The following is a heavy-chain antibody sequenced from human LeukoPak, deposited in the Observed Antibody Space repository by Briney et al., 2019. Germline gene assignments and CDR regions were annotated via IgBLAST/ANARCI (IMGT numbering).Heavy chain of an antibody. CDR2: TKQDRTEE. V-gene: IGHV3-7*01. CDR3: VKVAKYYYGSETYFFFEH. J-gene: IGHJ4*02. CDR1: GFPFTTYW. Sequence: GGSLRLSCAASGFPFTTYWMSWIRRLPGKGLEWVAHTKQDRTEEYYVDSVKGRFTISRDNAKNSVALQMNSLRLEDTGIYYCVKVAKYYYGSETYFFFEHWGQGTPVTASS. D-gene: IGHD3-10*01.